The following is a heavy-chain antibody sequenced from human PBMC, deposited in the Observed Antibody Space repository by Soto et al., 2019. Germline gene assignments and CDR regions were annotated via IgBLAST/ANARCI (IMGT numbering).Heavy chain of an antibody. Sequence: GGSLRLSCATSGFTFRSYWMSWVRQAPGKGLEWVANIKQDGSGGSTYYADSVKGRFTISRDNSKNTLYLQMNSLRAEDTAVYYCAKPASSTVIPDWYLDLWGRGTLVTFSS. V-gene: IGHV3-23*01. CDR3: AKPASSTVIPDWYLDL. J-gene: IGHJ2*01. CDR2: IKQDGSGGST. CDR1: GFTFRSYW. D-gene: IGHD4-17*01.